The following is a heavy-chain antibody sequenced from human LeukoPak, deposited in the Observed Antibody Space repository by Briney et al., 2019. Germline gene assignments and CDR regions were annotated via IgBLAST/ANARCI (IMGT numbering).Heavy chain of an antibody. Sequence: RASVKVSCKASGGTFSSYTISWVRQAPGQGLEWMGGIIPILGTANYAQKFQGRVTITADESTRTAYMELSSLRSEDTAVYYCARDIPPRPYSSSSGGADAFDIWGQGTMVTVSS. CDR3: ARDIPPRPYSSSSGGADAFDI. CDR2: IIPILGTA. D-gene: IGHD6-6*01. V-gene: IGHV1-69*13. J-gene: IGHJ3*02. CDR1: GGTFSSYT.